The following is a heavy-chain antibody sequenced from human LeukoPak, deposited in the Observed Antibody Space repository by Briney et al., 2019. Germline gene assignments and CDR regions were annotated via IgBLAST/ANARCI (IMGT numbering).Heavy chain of an antibody. D-gene: IGHD3-3*01. CDR2: ISGSGGST. J-gene: IGHJ4*02. Sequence: GGSLRLSCAASGFTFSSYAMSWVRQAPGKGLEWVSAISGSGGSTYYADSVKGRFTISRDNAKNSLYLQMNSLRAEDTAVYYCARVEWMGRMDYWGQGTLITVSS. CDR3: ARVEWMGRMDY. CDR1: GFTFSSYA. V-gene: IGHV3-23*01.